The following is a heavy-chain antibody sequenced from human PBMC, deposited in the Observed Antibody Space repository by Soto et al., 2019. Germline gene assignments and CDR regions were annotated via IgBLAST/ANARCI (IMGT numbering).Heavy chain of an antibody. CDR2: INGPGDDT. Sequence: LRLSCAAAGFKFVDYGMSWISQATGKGLEWVSSINGPGDDTYYADSVKGRFTISRDNAKNSLYLQMNSLRAEDTALYYCAKDIMGRDGYTTFDYWVHGSLDTVSS. J-gene: IGHJ4*01. D-gene: IGHD3-16*01. V-gene: IGHV3-20*04. CDR3: AKDIMGRDGYTTFDY. CDR1: GFKFVDYG.